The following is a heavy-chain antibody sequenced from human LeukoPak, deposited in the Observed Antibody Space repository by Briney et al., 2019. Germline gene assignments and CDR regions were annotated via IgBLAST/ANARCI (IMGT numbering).Heavy chain of an antibody. D-gene: IGHD2-2*01. CDR3: ARGVRSRTAIVVVPAAIEAWFDP. CDR1: GGSFSGYY. J-gene: IGHJ5*02. V-gene: IGHV4-34*01. CDR2: INHSGST. Sequence: SETLSLTCAVYGGSFSGYYWSWIRQPPGKGLEWSGEINHSGSTNYNPSLKSRVTISVDTSKNQFSLKLRSVSAAETAVYYCARGVRSRTAIVVVPAAIEAWFDPWGQGTLVTVSS.